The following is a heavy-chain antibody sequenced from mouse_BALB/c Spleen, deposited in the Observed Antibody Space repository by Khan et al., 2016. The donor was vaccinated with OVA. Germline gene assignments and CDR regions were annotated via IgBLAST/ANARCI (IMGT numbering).Heavy chain of an antibody. Sequence: QVQLKQSGPGLVQPSQSLSITCTVSGFSLTSYGVHWVRQSPGKGLEWLGVIWSGGSTDYNAAFISRLSISKDNSKSQVFFKMNSLQANDTAIYYCARIFIGTTDYAMDYWGQGTSGNGSS. V-gene: IGHV2-2*02. CDR1: GFSLTSYG. J-gene: IGHJ4*01. D-gene: IGHD2-14*01. CDR2: IWSGGST. CDR3: ARIFIGTTDYAMDY.